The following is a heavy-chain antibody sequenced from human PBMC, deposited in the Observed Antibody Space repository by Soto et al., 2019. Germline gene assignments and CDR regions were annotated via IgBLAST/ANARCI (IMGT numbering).Heavy chain of an antibody. CDR3: AREGVGVVVVDFDY. J-gene: IGHJ4*02. CDR2: ISSNGGRT. V-gene: IGHV3-64*02. CDR1: GFTFSTYS. D-gene: IGHD2-15*01. Sequence: PGGSLRLSCAASGFTFSTYSMYWVRQAPGKGLEYVSSISSNGGRTHYADSVKGRFTISRDNSKNTLYLQMNSLRAEDTAVYYCAREGVGVVVVDFDYWGQGTLVTVSS.